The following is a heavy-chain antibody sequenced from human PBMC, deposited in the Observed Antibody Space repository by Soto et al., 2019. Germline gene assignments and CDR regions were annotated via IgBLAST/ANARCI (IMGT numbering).Heavy chain of an antibody. J-gene: IGHJ4*02. V-gene: IGHV1-3*01. D-gene: IGHD5-18*01. Sequence: ASVKVSCKASGYTFISYAMNWVRQAPGQRLEWMGWINAGNGNTKYSQKFQGRVTITRDTSASTGYMELSSLRSEDTAVYYCARDPGYSYGYNWAQGTLVTVSS. CDR2: INAGNGNT. CDR3: ARDPGYSYGYN. CDR1: GYTFISYA.